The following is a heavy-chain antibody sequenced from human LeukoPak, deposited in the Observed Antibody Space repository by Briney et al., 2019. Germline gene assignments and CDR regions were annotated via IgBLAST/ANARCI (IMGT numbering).Heavy chain of an antibody. CDR1: RDTFTSYY. D-gene: IGHD6-13*01. Sequence: GASVKVSCKASRDTFTSYYMHWGRPAPGQGLEWMGIINPSGGTTRYAQKFQGRVTMTRDTSTSTVYMELTSLRSEDTAVYYCASGAEAGSGWGQGTLVTVSS. CDR2: INPSGGTT. CDR3: ASGAEAGSG. V-gene: IGHV1-46*01. J-gene: IGHJ4*02.